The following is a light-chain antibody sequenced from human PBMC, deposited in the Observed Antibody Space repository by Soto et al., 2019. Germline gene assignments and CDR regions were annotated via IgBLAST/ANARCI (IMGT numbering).Light chain of an antibody. CDR3: QQNGRSPIFT. V-gene: IGKV3-20*01. J-gene: IGKJ2*01. CDR2: GAS. Sequence: EIVLTQSPGTLSLSPGERATLSCRASQSVSSNYFAWYQQKPGQAPRLLIYGASRGAAGIPDRFSGGGSGRDFILIISRLGPEDFAAYFCQQNGRSPIFTFGQGTKLEIK. CDR1: QSVSSNY.